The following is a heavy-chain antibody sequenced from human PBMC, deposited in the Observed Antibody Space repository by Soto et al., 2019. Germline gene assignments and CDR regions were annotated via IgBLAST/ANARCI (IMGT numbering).Heavy chain of an antibody. J-gene: IGHJ5*02. CDR1: GFTFSNAW. CDR3: TTVLRYFDWQLAKSP. CDR2: IKSKTDGGTT. Sequence: GGSLRLSCAASGFTFSNAWMNWVRQAPGKGLEWVGRIKSKTDGGTTDYAAPVKGRFTISRDDSKSTLYLQMNSLKTEDTAVYYCTTVLRYFDWQLAKSPWGKGTLVTVSS. D-gene: IGHD3-9*01. V-gene: IGHV3-15*07.